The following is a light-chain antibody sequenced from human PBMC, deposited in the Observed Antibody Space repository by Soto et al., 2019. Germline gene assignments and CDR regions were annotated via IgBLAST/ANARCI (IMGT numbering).Light chain of an antibody. CDR2: SAS. Sequence: EVVMTQSPATLSVSPGERVTLSCRASQSVNNYLAWYQRKPGQAPRLLIYSASTRATGIPTRFSGSGSGTEFTLTISSLQSEDFAVYYCQQYNNWPPSPLFGPGTKVDIK. V-gene: IGKV3-15*01. CDR3: QQYNNWPPSPL. J-gene: IGKJ3*01. CDR1: QSVNNY.